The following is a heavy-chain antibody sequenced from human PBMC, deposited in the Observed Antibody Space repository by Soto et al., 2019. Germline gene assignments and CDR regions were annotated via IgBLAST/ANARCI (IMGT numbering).Heavy chain of an antibody. CDR3: ARGSPFYYGSRDPYGMDV. Sequence: SETLSLTCSVAGGSISSGGYHWSWIRQLPGKGLEWIGYMYYSSNTYYNPSLESRVTILGDKSKNQFSLNLTSVTAADTAVYYCARGSPFYYGSRDPYGMDVWGQGTPVTVSS. CDR1: GGSISSGGYH. J-gene: IGHJ6*02. V-gene: IGHV4-31*03. CDR2: MYYSSNT. D-gene: IGHD3-10*01.